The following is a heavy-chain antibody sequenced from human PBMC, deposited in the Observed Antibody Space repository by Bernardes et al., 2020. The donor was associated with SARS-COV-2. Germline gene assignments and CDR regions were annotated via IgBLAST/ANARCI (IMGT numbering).Heavy chain of an antibody. V-gene: IGHV3-23*01. CDR1: GFTFSSYA. CDR2: ISGSGGST. J-gene: IGHJ1*01. CDR3: ARCGGDCYSTEYVQH. D-gene: IGHD2-21*02. Sequence: GGSLRLSCAASGFTFSSYAMSWVRQAPGKGLEWVSAISGSGGSTYYADSVKGRFTISRDNSKNTLYLQMNSLRAEDTAVYYCARCGGDCYSTEYVQHWGQGTLVTVSS.